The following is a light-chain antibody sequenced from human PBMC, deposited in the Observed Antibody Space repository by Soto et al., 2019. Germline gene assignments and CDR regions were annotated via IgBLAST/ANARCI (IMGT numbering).Light chain of an antibody. V-gene: IGKV3-20*01. Sequence: EVVLTQSPGTLSLSPRERATLSCRASQSVCSSYLAWYQQKPGQAPRLLIYGASSRATGIPDRFSGSGSGTDFTLTISKLEPEDFSVYYCQQYDSSPLPVGGGTKVEIQ. CDR1: QSVCSSY. CDR2: GAS. J-gene: IGKJ4*01. CDR3: QQYDSSPLP.